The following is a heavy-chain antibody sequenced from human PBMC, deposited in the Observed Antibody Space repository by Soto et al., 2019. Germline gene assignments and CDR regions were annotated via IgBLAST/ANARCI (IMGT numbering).Heavy chain of an antibody. V-gene: IGHV5-51*01. CDR2: IYPGDSDT. Sequence: GESLKISCKGSGYFFTNYWIAWVRQMPGKGLEWMGMIYPGDSDTKISPSVQGQVALSVDRSNNTVYLQWSSLKASDTAMYFWARRGGSYAGPPDYWGRGTLVTVSS. D-gene: IGHD1-26*01. J-gene: IGHJ4*01. CDR3: ARRGGSYAGPPDY. CDR1: GYFFTNYW.